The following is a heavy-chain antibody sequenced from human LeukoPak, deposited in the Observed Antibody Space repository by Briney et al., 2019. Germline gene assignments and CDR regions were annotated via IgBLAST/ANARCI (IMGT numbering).Heavy chain of an antibody. V-gene: IGHV3-66*02. CDR3: ARDRDDWRFLLLF. J-gene: IGHJ3*01. D-gene: IGHD3-3*01. CDR2: IYSGGST. Sequence: PGGSLRLSCAASGFTVSSNYVSWVRQAPGKGLEWVSVIYSGGSTYYADSAKGRFTISRDNSKNTLYLQMNSLRAEDTAVYYCARDRDDWRFLLLFWGQGTIVTVSS. CDR1: GFTVSSNY.